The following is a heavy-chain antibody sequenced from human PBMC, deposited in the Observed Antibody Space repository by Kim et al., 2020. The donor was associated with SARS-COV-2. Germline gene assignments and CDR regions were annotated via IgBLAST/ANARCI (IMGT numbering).Heavy chain of an antibody. Sequence: GGSLRLSCAASGFTFSRYAIHWVRQAPGKGLEWVAVIWSDGNNKYYADSVKGRFTISRDNSKNTLYLQMNSLGAEDTAVYYCVKDPVVGTLGGYFDLWGRGTLVTVSS. CDR1: GFTFSRYA. CDR2: IWSDGNNK. CDR3: VKDPVVGTLGGYFDL. J-gene: IGHJ2*01. V-gene: IGHV3-33*06. D-gene: IGHD6-19*01.